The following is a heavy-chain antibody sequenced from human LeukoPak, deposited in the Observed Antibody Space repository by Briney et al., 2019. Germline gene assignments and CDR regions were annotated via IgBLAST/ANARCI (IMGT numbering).Heavy chain of an antibody. V-gene: IGHV4-39*07. J-gene: IGHJ4*02. Sequence: PSETLSLTCTVSGGSISSSSYYWGWIRQPPGKGLEWIGSIYYSGSTYYNPSLKSRVTISVDTSKNQFSLKLSSVTAEDTAVYYCARGYSYGASGFDYWGQGTLVTVSS. D-gene: IGHD5-18*01. CDR2: IYYSGST. CDR1: GGSISSSSYY. CDR3: ARGYSYGASGFDY.